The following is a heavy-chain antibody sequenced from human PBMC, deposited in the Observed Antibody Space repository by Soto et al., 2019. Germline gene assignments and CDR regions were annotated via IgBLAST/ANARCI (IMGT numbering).Heavy chain of an antibody. CDR1: GGSIATSSYF. V-gene: IGHV4-39*02. J-gene: IGHJ5*02. CDR2: IDYRGTI. Sequence: SSETLSLTCTVSGGSIATSSYFWAWIRRPPGKGLEWIGSIDYRGTIYNNPSLKSRVTISVDTSKNHFSLKLDSVTAADTALYYCSRRAPEGFDPWGQGNLVTVS. CDR3: SRRAPEGFDP.